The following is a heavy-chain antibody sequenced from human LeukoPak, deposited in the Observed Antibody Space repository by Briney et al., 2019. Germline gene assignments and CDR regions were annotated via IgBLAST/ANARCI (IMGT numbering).Heavy chain of an antibody. Sequence: GASVKVSCKASGYTFTSYGISWVRQAPGQGLEWMGWINPKSGGTNYAQKFQGRVTMTRDTSISTAYMELSRLRSDDTAVYYCARDRAEYYGSGSFFNLEYFYYYMDVWGKGTTVTVSS. CDR3: ARDRAEYYGSGSFFNLEYFYYYMDV. CDR1: GYTFTSYG. D-gene: IGHD3-10*01. CDR2: INPKSGGT. V-gene: IGHV1-2*02. J-gene: IGHJ6*03.